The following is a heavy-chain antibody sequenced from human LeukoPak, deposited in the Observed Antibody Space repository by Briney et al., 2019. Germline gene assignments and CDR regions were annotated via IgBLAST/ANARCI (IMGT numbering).Heavy chain of an antibody. CDR2: ISYSGST. Sequence: TSETLSLTCTVSGGSISSYYWSWIRQPPGKGLEWIACISYSGSTKYNLSLKSRVTISVDTSKNQLSLKLSSVTAADTAVYYCAREPGFDSSGYLNWFDPWGQGTLVTVSS. CDR1: GGSISSYY. V-gene: IGHV4-59*01. CDR3: AREPGFDSSGYLNWFDP. D-gene: IGHD3-22*01. J-gene: IGHJ5*02.